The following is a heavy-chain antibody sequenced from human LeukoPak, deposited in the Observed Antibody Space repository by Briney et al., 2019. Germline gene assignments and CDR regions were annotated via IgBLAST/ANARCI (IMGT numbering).Heavy chain of an antibody. Sequence: GRSLRLSCAASGFTFSSYAMHWVRQAPGKGLEWVAVISYDGSNKYYADSVKGRFTISRDNSKNTLYLQMNSLRAEDTAVYYCARDANTHFDYWGQGTLVTVSS. J-gene: IGHJ4*02. CDR1: GFTFSSYA. CDR2: ISYDGSNK. D-gene: IGHD2-2*02. CDR3: ARDANTHFDY. V-gene: IGHV3-30-3*01.